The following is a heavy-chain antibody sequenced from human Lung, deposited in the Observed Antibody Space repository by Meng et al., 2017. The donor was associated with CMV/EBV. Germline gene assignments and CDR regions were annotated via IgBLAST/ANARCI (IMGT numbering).Heavy chain of an antibody. CDR3: ARERLYQPLWGDALDI. J-gene: IGHJ3*02. D-gene: IGHD2-2*01. V-gene: IGHV3-21*01. Sequence: GESLKISCAASRFSFSTYTMHWVRQAPGKGLEWVSSISSSRSYIYYADSMKGRFTISRDNAKNSLYLQMNNLRGGDTAVYYCARERLYQPLWGDALDIWGQGTVVXVSS. CDR1: RFSFSTYT. CDR2: ISSSRSYI.